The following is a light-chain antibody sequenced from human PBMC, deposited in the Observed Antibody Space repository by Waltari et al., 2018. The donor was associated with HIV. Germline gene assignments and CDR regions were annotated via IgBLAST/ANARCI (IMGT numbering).Light chain of an antibody. CDR2: DIN. Sequence: QSALTQPRSVSGSPGPSVTISCTGTSSAIGSYIYVSWYQQHPGKAPKVLIYDINKRPSGVPDRFSGSRSGNTASLTISGLQADDEADYYCCSYAGTYTSWVFGGGTKLTVL. J-gene: IGLJ3*02. CDR1: SSAIGSYIY. CDR3: CSYAGTYTSWV. V-gene: IGLV2-11*01.